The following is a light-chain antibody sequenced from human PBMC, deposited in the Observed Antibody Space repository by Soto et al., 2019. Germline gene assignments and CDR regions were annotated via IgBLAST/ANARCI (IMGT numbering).Light chain of an antibody. CDR1: NRDVGSYNL. CDR3: SSYAGNNNVV. J-gene: IGLJ2*01. Sequence: QSALTQPASVSGSPGQSITIACTGTNRDVGSYNLVSWYQQRPGEAPKLIISEVRNRPSGISYRFTGSKSGNTASLTISGLQAEDEADYYCSSYAGNNNVVFGGGTQLTVL. V-gene: IGLV2-14*01. CDR2: EVR.